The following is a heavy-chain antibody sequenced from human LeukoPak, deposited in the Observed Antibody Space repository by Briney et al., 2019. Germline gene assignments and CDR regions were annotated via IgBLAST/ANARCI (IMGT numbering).Heavy chain of an antibody. CDR2: INHSGST. CDR3: AREDRALWAYYFDY. CDR1: GGSFSGYY. Sequence: PSETLSLTCAVYGGSFSGYYWSWIRQPPGKGLEWIGEINHSGSTNYNPSLKSRVTISVDTSKNQFSLKLSSVTAADTAAYYCAREDRALWAYYFDYWGQGTLVTVSS. D-gene: IGHD3-10*01. V-gene: IGHV4-34*01. J-gene: IGHJ4*02.